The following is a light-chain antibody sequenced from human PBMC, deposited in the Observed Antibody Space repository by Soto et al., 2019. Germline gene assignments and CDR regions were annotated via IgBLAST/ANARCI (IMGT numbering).Light chain of an antibody. CDR1: SSDVGGYKY. J-gene: IGLJ1*01. Sequence: QSVLTQPASVSGSPGQSITISCTGTSSDVGGYKYVSWYQQHPDKAPKLIIFEVSNRPSGISSRFSGSKSGNTASLTISGLQAEDEADYYCSSYTSRSTLVFGTGTKLTVL. V-gene: IGLV2-14*01. CDR3: SSYTSRSTLV. CDR2: EVS.